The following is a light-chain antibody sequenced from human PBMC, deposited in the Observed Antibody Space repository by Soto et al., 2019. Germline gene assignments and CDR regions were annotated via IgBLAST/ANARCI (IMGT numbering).Light chain of an antibody. CDR3: AAWDDSLNGVL. V-gene: IGLV1-44*01. CDR2: SNN. Sequence: QSVLTQPPSASGTPGQRVTISCSGSSSNIGRNAVNWYQQLPGTAPKLLMYSNNQRPSGVPGRFSGSKSGTSASLAISGLQSEDEADYYCAAWDDSLNGVLFGGGTKLTVL. CDR1: SSNIGRNA. J-gene: IGLJ2*01.